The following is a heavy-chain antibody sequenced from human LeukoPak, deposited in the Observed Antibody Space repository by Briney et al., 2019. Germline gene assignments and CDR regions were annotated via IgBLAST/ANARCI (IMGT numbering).Heavy chain of an antibody. D-gene: IGHD3-22*01. CDR3: ARDWGRGYQRSFDY. Sequence: SETLSLTCSVSGGSISSYYWSWIRQPPGKGLEWIGYVHYSGSTNYNPSLQSRVTISVDTAKNQFSLRLSSATAADTALYYCARDWGRGYQRSFDYWGQGTLVTVSS. J-gene: IGHJ4*02. V-gene: IGHV4-59*01. CDR1: GGSISSYY. CDR2: VHYSGST.